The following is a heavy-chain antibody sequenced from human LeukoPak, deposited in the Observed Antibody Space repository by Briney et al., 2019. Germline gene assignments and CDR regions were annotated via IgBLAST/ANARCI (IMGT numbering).Heavy chain of an antibody. CDR3: ASSYDYVWGSYRPPYFDY. CDR1: GGSFSDYY. D-gene: IGHD3-16*02. Sequence: SETLSLTCAVYGGSFSDYYWSWIRQPPGKGLERIGQINHSGSTNYNPSLKSRVTISVDTSKNQFSPKLSSVTAADTAVYYCASSYDYVWGSYRPPYFDYWGQGTLVTVSS. J-gene: IGHJ4*02. CDR2: INHSGST. V-gene: IGHV4-34*01.